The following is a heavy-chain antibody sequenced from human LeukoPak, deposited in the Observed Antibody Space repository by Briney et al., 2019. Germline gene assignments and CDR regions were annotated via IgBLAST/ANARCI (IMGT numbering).Heavy chain of an antibody. CDR2: IYYSGNT. CDR1: GDSISYYY. D-gene: IGHD5-18*01. V-gene: IGHV4-59*01. J-gene: IGHJ4*02. CDR3: ARVRGYSYDSSDFDY. Sequence: LSETLSLTCTVSGDSISYYYWSWIRQPPGKGLEWIGKIYYSGNTNYNPSLKSRVTMSVDTSKNQFSQKLSSVTAADTAVYYCARVRGYSYDSSDFDYWGQGTLVTVSS.